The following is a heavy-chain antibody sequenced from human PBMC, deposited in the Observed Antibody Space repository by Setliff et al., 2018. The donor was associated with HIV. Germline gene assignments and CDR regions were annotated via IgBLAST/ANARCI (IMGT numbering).Heavy chain of an antibody. CDR1: GYTFTAHH. V-gene: IGHV1-2*02. D-gene: IGHD3-3*01. CDR2: IIPKSGET. CDR3: ARIVDRDYDFWSAYEY. Sequence: ASVKVSCKSSGYTFTAHHIHWVRQAPGQGPEWMGWIIPKSGETSYAEKFRGRVTMTRDTSLSTAYMELSWLTSDDTDVYYCARIVDRDYDFWSAYEYWGQGTMVTVSS. J-gene: IGHJ4*02.